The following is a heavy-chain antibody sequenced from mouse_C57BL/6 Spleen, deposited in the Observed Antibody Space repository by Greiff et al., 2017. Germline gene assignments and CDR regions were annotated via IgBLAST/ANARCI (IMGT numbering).Heavy chain of an antibody. D-gene: IGHD1-1*01. CDR2: IDPSDSET. J-gene: IGHJ2*01. CDR3: ARWDTTVVGFDY. CDR1: GYTFTSYW. Sequence: VQLQQPGAELVRPGSSVKLSCKASGYTFTSYWLHWVKQRPIQGLARIGNIDPSDSETHSNHKFKDKATFTVDKSSSTAYMQLSSLTSEDSAVYYCARWDTTVVGFDYWGQGTTLTVAS. V-gene: IGHV1-52*01.